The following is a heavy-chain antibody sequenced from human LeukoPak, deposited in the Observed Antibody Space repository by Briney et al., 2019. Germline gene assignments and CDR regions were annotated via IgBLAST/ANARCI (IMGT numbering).Heavy chain of an antibody. CDR2: ISSSSSYI. D-gene: IGHD3-10*01. J-gene: IGHJ4*02. Sequence: GGSLRLSCAASGFTFSSYSMNWVRQAPGKGLEWVSSISSSSSYIYYADSVKGRFTISRDNAKNSLYLQMNSLRAEDTAVYYCAKDISGSGKYYFDYWGQGTLVTVSS. V-gene: IGHV3-21*04. CDR3: AKDISGSGKYYFDY. CDR1: GFTFSSYS.